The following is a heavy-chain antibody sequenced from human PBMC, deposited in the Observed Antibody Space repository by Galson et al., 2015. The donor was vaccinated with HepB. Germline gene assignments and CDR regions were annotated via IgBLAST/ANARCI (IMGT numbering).Heavy chain of an antibody. Sequence: SGYTFTSYHMHWVRQAPGQGLEWMGIINPSGGSTSYAQKFQGRVTMTRDTSTSTVYMELSSLRSEDTAVYYCAREREYGDYYYYYYGMDVWGQGTTVTVSS. J-gene: IGHJ6*02. CDR3: AREREYGDYYYYYYGMDV. V-gene: IGHV1-46*01. CDR2: INPSGGST. D-gene: IGHD4-17*01. CDR1: GYTFTSYH.